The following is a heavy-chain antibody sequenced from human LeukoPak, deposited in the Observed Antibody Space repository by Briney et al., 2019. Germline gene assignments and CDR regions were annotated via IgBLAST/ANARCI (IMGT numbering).Heavy chain of an antibody. D-gene: IGHD3-10*01. CDR3: AKGGAYYGSGSYLGY. Sequence: QAGGSLRLSCAASGFTFSSYAMSWVRQAPGKGLEWVSAISAGGGSTYYADSVKGRFTISRDNSKNTLYLQMNSLRAEDTAVYYCAKGGAYYGSGSYLGYWGQGTLVTVSS. CDR1: GFTFSSYA. J-gene: IGHJ4*02. CDR2: ISAGGGST. V-gene: IGHV3-23*01.